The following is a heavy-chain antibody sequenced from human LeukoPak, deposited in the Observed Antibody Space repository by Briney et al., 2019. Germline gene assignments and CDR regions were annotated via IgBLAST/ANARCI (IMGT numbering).Heavy chain of an antibody. V-gene: IGHV3-21*01. CDR1: GFTFSSYS. CDR2: ISSSSSYI. J-gene: IGHJ5*02. D-gene: IGHD3-3*01. Sequence: PGGSLRLSCAASGFTFSSYSMNWVRQAPGKGLEWVSSISSSSSYIYYADSVKGRFTISRDNAKNSLYLQMNSLRAEDTAVYYCARDSATYDFWSGYYTGSWFDPWGQGTLVTVSS. CDR3: ARDSATYDFWSGYYTGSWFDP.